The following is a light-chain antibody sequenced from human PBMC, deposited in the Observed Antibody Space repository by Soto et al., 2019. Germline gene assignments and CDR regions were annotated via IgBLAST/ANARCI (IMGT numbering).Light chain of an antibody. CDR3: MKGVQWRPATWT. CDR2: KVS. V-gene: IGKV2-30*01. J-gene: IGKJ1*01. CDR1: QSLVYSDGNTY. Sequence: DGVMTQSPLSLPVTLGQPASISCRSSQSLVYSDGNTYLNWFQQRPGQSPRRLIYKVSNRNSGAPDRFSSSVSGAGLTLRISGVEGEEVGVYYCMKGVQWRPATWTFGQETNVEI.